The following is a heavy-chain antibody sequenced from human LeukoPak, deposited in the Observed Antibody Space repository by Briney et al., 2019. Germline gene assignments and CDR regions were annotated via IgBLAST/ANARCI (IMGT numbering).Heavy chain of an antibody. D-gene: IGHD4-11*01. CDR2: INHSGST. V-gene: IGHV4-34*01. CDR3: ARGVYSNYVDY. J-gene: IGHJ4*02. CDR1: GGSFRGYY. Sequence: SETLSLTCAVYGGSFRGYYWSWIRQPPGKGLEWIGEINHSGSTNYNPSLKSRVTISVDTSKNQFSLKLSSVTAADTAVYYCARGVYSNYVDYWGQGTLVTVSS.